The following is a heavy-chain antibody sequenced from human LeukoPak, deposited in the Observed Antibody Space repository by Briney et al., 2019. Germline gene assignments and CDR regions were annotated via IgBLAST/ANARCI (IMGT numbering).Heavy chain of an antibody. D-gene: IGHD5-12*01. Sequence: GGSLRLSCAASGFTFSSYAMHWVRQAPGKGLEWVAVISYDGSNKYYADSVKGRFTIFRDNSKNTLYLQMNSLRAEDTAVYYCARDRGYSGYDPFDYWGQGTLVTVSS. CDR2: ISYDGSNK. CDR3: ARDRGYSGYDPFDY. J-gene: IGHJ4*02. V-gene: IGHV3-30*04. CDR1: GFTFSSYA.